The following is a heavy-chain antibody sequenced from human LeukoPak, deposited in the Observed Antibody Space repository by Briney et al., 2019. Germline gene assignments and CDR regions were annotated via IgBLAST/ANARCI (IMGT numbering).Heavy chain of an antibody. Sequence: GGSLRLSCAASGFTFRSYAMHWVRQAPGKGLEWVSVISGAGRTTYYADSVRGRFTISRDNSKNTLYLQMDSLRAEDTAVYFCAKRSGGPSPFDYWGQGALVTVSS. V-gene: IGHV3-23*01. D-gene: IGHD3-3*01. CDR3: AKRSGGPSPFDY. CDR2: ISGAGRTT. J-gene: IGHJ4*02. CDR1: GFTFRSYA.